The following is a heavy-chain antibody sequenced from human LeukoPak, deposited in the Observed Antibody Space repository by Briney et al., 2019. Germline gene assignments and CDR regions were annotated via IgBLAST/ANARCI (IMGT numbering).Heavy chain of an antibody. J-gene: IGHJ3*02. CDR1: GYTFTGYY. CDR3: ARHKSRGWGDHDAFDI. CDR2: INPNSGGT. V-gene: IGHV1-2*02. D-gene: IGHD6-19*01. Sequence: GASVKVSCKASGYTFTGYYMHRVRQAPGQGLEWMGWINPNSGGTNYAQKFQGRVTMTRDTSISTAYMELSRLRSDDTAVYYCARHKSRGWGDHDAFDIWGQGTMVTVSS.